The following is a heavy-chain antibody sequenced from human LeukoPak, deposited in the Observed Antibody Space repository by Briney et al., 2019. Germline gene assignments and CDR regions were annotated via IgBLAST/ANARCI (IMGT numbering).Heavy chain of an antibody. CDR3: ASTNRDHCSSTSCPPGDY. CDR2: IIPIFGTA. CDR1: GYTFTSYG. D-gene: IGHD2-2*01. J-gene: IGHJ4*02. Sequence: ASVKVSCKASGYTFTSYGISWVRQAPGQGLEWMGGIIPIFGTANYAQKFQGRVTITADESTSTAYMELSSLRSEDTAVYYCASTNRDHCSSTSCPPGDYWGQGTLVTVSS. V-gene: IGHV1-69*13.